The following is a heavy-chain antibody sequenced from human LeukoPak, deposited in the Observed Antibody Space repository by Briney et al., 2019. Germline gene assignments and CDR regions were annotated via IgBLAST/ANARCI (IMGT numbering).Heavy chain of an antibody. Sequence: QSGRSLRLSCAASGFTLDDYAMHWVRQAPGKGLEWVSGISWNSGSIGYADSVKGRFTISRDNAKNSLYLQMNSLRAEDTALYYCAKEADDAFDIWGQGTKVTVSS. V-gene: IGHV3-9*01. D-gene: IGHD2-15*01. CDR1: GFTLDDYA. CDR3: AKEADDAFDI. J-gene: IGHJ3*02. CDR2: ISWNSGSI.